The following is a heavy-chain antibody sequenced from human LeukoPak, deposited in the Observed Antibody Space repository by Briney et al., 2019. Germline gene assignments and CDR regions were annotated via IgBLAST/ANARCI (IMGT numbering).Heavy chain of an antibody. CDR2: IIPIFGTA. V-gene: IGHV1-69*13. D-gene: IGHD3-10*01. Sequence: ASVKVSCKASGGTFSSYPISWARQAPGQGLEWMGGIIPIFGTANYAQKFQGRVTITADESTSTAYMELSSLRSEDTAVYYCARGGFGSGSLWGQGTLVTVSS. CDR1: GGTFSSYP. CDR3: ARGGFGSGSL. J-gene: IGHJ4*02.